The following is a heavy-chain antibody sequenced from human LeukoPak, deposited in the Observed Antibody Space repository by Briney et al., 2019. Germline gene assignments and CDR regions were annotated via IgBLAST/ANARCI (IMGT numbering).Heavy chain of an antibody. CDR1: GFTFTKYW. V-gene: IGHV3-7*01. CDR2: IKQDGSDK. Sequence: GDSLRLSCAASGFTFTKYWMTWVRQAPGKGLEWVGNIKQDGSDKNYMDSVKGRFTTSRDNTKNSVYLQMSSLRAEDTAVYYCAREVWGPEYWGQGTLVTVSS. CDR3: AREVWGPEY. J-gene: IGHJ4*02. D-gene: IGHD1-14*01.